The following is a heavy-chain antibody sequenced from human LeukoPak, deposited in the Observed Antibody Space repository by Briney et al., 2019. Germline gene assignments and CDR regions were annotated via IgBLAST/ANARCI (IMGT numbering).Heavy chain of an antibody. CDR2: VNGSGDTT. CDR1: GFTFSSYA. V-gene: IGHV3-23*01. D-gene: IGHD6-13*01. Sequence: GGSLRLSCAASGFTFSSYAMSWVRQAPGKGLEWVSSVNGSGDTTYYADSVKGRFTISRDNSKNTLYLQMNSVRPEDTAVYYCARGSSPRYSSSWYWFDPWGQGTLVTVSS. CDR3: ARGSSPRYSSSWYWFDP. J-gene: IGHJ5*02.